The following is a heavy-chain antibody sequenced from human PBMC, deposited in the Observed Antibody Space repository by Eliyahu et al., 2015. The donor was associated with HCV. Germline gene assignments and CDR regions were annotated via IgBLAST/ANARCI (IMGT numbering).Heavy chain of an antibody. D-gene: IGHD6-19*01. J-gene: IGHJ6*02. Sequence: SYGMHWVRQAPGKGLEWVAVISYDGSNKYYADSVKGRFTISRDNSKNTLYLQMNSLRAEDTAVYYCAKEDSSGWPFYYYYGMDVWGQGTTVTVSS. CDR3: AKEDSSGWPFYYYYGMDV. CDR1: SYG. CDR2: ISYDGSNK. V-gene: IGHV3-30*18.